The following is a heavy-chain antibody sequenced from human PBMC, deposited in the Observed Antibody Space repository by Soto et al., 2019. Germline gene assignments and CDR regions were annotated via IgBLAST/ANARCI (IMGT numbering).Heavy chain of an antibody. J-gene: IGHJ3*02. D-gene: IGHD3-10*01. Sequence: GGSLRLSCVASGFTFNNYRMSWVRQAPGKRLEWVSSIVGSGDNTYYADSVKGRFTISRDNSKTTLYLQMNSLRAEDTAVYYCAKYYYGSGSIRAFDIWGQGTMVTVSS. CDR1: GFTFNNYR. V-gene: IGHV3-23*01. CDR2: IVGSGDNT. CDR3: AKYYYGSGSIRAFDI.